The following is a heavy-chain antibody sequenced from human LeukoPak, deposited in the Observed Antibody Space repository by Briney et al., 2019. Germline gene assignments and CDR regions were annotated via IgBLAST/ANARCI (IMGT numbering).Heavy chain of an antibody. Sequence: GGSLRLSCAASGFTSSSYSMNWVRQAPGKGLEWVSSISSSSSYIYYADSVKGRFTISRDNAKNSLYLQMNSLRAEDTAVYYCARDLYGDYDVCFDYWGQGTLVTVSS. CDR2: ISSSSSYI. CDR3: ARDLYGDYDVCFDY. J-gene: IGHJ4*02. V-gene: IGHV3-21*01. D-gene: IGHD4-17*01. CDR1: GFTSSSYS.